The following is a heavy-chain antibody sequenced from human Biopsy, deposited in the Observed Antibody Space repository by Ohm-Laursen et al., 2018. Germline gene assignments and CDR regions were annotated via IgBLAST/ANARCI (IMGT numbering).Heavy chain of an antibody. CDR1: GATFSNYA. CDR3: ARSFGVVINFEHNWFDP. Sequence: ASVKVSCKASGATFSNYAINWLRQAPGQGLEWMGGINPMFGTAKYAQRFQGRVTITADKSTSTADIELSSLRSDDTAVYYCARSFGVVINFEHNWFDPWGQGTLVTVSS. J-gene: IGHJ5*02. CDR2: INPMFGTA. D-gene: IGHD3-3*01. V-gene: IGHV1-69*06.